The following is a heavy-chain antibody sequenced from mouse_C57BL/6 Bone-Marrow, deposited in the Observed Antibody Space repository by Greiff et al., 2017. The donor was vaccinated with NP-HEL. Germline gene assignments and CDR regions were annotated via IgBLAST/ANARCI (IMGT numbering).Heavy chain of an antibody. Sequence: QVQLKQSGAELARPGASVKLSCKASGYTFTSYGISWVKQRTGQGLEWIGEIYPRSGNTYYNEKFKGKATLTADKSSSTAYMELRSLTSEDSAVYFCARRIGYYEDYAMDYWGQGTSVTVSS. CDR3: ARRIGYYEDYAMDY. J-gene: IGHJ4*01. D-gene: IGHD2-3*01. V-gene: IGHV1-81*01. CDR1: GYTFTSYG. CDR2: IYPRSGNT.